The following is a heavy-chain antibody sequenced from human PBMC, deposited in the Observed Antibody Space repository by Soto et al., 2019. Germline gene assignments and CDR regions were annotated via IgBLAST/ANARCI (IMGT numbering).Heavy chain of an antibody. V-gene: IGHV3-15*07. D-gene: IGHD1-26*01. CDR1: GFTFKNAW. J-gene: IGHJ4*02. CDR3: IPAIVGAVK. Sequence: GGSLRLSCAASGFTFKNAWMNWVRQAPGKGLEWVGRIKSKPDGGTTDYAAPVKGRFTISRDDSKTTLYLQMNSLKTEDTAVYYCIPAIVGAVKWGQGTLVTVSS. CDR2: IKSKPDGGTT.